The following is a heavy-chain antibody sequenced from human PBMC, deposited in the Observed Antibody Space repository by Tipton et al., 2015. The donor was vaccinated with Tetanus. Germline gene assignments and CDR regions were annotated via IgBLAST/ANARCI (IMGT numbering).Heavy chain of an antibody. J-gene: IGHJ4*02. D-gene: IGHD1-26*01. CDR3: ARDQARGARGWNYFDY. Sequence: TLSLTCTVSGGSISSGGYYWSWVRQHPGKGLEWIGDIYYSGSTYYNPSLKSRVTISVDTSKNQFSLKVKSVTAADTAVYYCARDQARGARGWNYFDYWGQGTLVTVSS. CDR1: GGSISSGGYY. V-gene: IGHV4-31*03. CDR2: IYYSGST.